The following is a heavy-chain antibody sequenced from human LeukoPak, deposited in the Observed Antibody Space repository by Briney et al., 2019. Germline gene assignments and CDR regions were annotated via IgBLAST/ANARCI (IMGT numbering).Heavy chain of an antibody. J-gene: IGHJ4*02. CDR1: GFTFSTYA. CDR2: ISGSGVMT. D-gene: IGHD1-26*01. Sequence: GGSLRLSCAASGFTFSTYAMTWVRQAPGKGLEWVATISGSGVMTYYADSVKGWFTVSGDNSKNTVYLQMSSLTAADTAVYYCAKDRSIGTYYPFDHWGQGTLVTVSS. V-gene: IGHV3-23*01. CDR3: AKDRSIGTYYPFDH.